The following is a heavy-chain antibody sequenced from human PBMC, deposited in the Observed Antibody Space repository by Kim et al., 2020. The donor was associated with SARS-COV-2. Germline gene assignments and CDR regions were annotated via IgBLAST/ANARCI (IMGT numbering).Heavy chain of an antibody. CDR3: AREVVTMTTGTTPPVDY. CDR2: IYYSGST. V-gene: IGHV4-39*07. Sequence: SETLSLTCTVSGGSISSSSYYWGWIRPPPGMGLEWIGSIYYSGSTYYNPSLKSRVTISVDTTKSQFSLKLSTVTAADTAVYYCAREVVTMTTGTTPPVDYRGQGTLGTVSS. J-gene: IGHJ4*02. CDR1: GGSISSSSYY. D-gene: IGHD4-17*01.